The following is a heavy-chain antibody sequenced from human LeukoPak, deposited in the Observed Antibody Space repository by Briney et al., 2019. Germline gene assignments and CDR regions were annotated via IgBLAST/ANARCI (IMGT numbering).Heavy chain of an antibody. V-gene: IGHV4-34*01. Sequence: PSETLSLTCAVYGGFFSGYYWSWIRQPPGKGLEWIGEINPRVSTNYNPSLKSRVTISVDTSKNQFSLKLSSVTAADTAVYYCAREGNIVVVPAAEPSYYYYYMDVWGKGTTVTVSS. CDR2: INPRVST. CDR3: AREGNIVVVPAAEPSYYYYYMDV. J-gene: IGHJ6*03. D-gene: IGHD2-2*01. CDR1: GGFFSGYY.